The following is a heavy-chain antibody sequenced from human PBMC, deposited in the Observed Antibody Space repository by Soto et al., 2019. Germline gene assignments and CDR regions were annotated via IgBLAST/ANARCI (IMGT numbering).Heavy chain of an antibody. D-gene: IGHD6-13*01. V-gene: IGHV3-49*03. Sequence: GGSLRLSCTASGFTFGDYAMSWFRQAPGKGLEWVGFIRSKAYGGTTEYAASVKGRFTISRDDSKSIAYLQMNSLKTEDTAVYYCTRDDWYSSSWYGDPARGYYYYGMDVWGQGTTVTVSS. J-gene: IGHJ6*02. CDR1: GFTFGDYA. CDR3: TRDDWYSSSWYGDPARGYYYYGMDV. CDR2: IRSKAYGGTT.